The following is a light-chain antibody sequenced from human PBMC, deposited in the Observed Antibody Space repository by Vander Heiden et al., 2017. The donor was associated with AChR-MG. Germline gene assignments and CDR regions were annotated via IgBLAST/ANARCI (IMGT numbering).Light chain of an antibody. Sequence: DIQMTQSPSTLSASVGDRVTITCRASQSISRWWAWYQQKPGKAPNVLIYQTSTLESGVPSRFSGSGSGTKFTLTITSLQPDDVATYYCQQYNSYPWAFGQGTKVEI. V-gene: IGKV1-5*03. CDR3: QQYNSYPWA. J-gene: IGKJ1*01. CDR2: QTS. CDR1: QSISRW.